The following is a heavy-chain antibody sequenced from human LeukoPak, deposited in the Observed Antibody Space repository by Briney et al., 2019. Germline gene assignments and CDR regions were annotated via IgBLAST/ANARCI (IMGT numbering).Heavy chain of an antibody. D-gene: IGHD3-10*01. CDR1: GFTFSSQW. J-gene: IGHJ4*02. CDR2: ISGDGSNT. Sequence: PGGSLRLSCAASGFTFSSQWMHWVRQAPGEGLVWVSRISGDGSNTHYADSVKGRFTISRDNARNTLYLQMNSLRVEDTAVYYCYGSGSYFSSDYWGQGTRVSVSS. V-gene: IGHV3-74*01. CDR3: YGSGSYFSSDY.